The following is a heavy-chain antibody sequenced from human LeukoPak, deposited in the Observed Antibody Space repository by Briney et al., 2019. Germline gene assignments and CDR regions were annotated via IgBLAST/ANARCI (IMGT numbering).Heavy chain of an antibody. D-gene: IGHD3-10*01. Sequence: ASVKVSCKASGYTFTSYGISWVRQAPGQGLEWMGWISAYNGNTNYAQKLQGRVTMTTDTSTSTAYMELRSLRSDDTAVYYCARVPATITMVRGTIDYWGQGTLVTVSS. CDR2: ISAYNGNT. CDR1: GYTFTSYG. CDR3: ARVPATITMVRGTIDY. J-gene: IGHJ4*02. V-gene: IGHV1-18*01.